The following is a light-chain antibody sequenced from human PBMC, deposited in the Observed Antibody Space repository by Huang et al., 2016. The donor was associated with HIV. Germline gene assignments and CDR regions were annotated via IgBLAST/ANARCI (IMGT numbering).Light chain of an antibody. Sequence: EIVMTQSPATLSVSPGERATLSCRASQSVNSNLAWYQQKPGQAPRLFIYGASTRATVIPARFSGSGSGTEFTLTISSLQSEDCAVYYCQHYNDWPPWTFGQGTKVEIK. J-gene: IGKJ1*01. CDR1: QSVNSN. CDR3: QHYNDWPPWT. CDR2: GAS. V-gene: IGKV3-15*01.